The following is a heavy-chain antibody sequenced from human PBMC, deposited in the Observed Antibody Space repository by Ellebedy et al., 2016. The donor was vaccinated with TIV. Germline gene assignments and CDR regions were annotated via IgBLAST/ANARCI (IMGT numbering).Heavy chain of an antibody. D-gene: IGHD6-13*01. V-gene: IGHV1-18*01. Sequence: ASVKVSCXTSGYTFTSYGISRVRQAPGQGLEWMGWISAYNGNTHYAQKLQGRVTMTTDTSTSTAYMELRSLRSDDTAVYYCGRVPGGIAATGTLGYWGQGTLVTVSS. J-gene: IGHJ4*02. CDR1: GYTFTSYG. CDR2: ISAYNGNT. CDR3: GRVPGGIAATGTLGY.